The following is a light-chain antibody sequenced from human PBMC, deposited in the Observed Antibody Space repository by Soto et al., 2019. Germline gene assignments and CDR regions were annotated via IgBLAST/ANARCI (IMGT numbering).Light chain of an antibody. J-gene: IGKJ2*01. Sequence: DIVMTQSPDSLAVSLGERATINCKSSQSVLYSSNNKNYLAWYQQRPGQPPKLLIYWASTRESGVPDRFSGSGSGTDFTLTITSLQAEDVAVYSCQQYYSKPPSFGQGTKLEIK. CDR2: WAS. V-gene: IGKV4-1*01. CDR1: QSVLYSSNNKNY. CDR3: QQYYSKPPS.